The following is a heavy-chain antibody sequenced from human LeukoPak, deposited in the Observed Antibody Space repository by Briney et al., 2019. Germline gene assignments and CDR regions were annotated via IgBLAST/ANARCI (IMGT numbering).Heavy chain of an antibody. CDR2: ISAYNGNT. J-gene: IGHJ6*03. Sequence: ASVKVSCKASGYTFTSYGIISVRQAPGQGLEWMGWISAYNGNTNYAQKLQGRVTMTTDTSTSTAYMELRSLKSDDTAVYYCARAYCGGDCYRGLYYYYYYMDVWGKGTTVTISS. CDR1: GYTFTSYG. D-gene: IGHD2-21*02. CDR3: ARAYCGGDCYRGLYYYYYYMDV. V-gene: IGHV1-18*01.